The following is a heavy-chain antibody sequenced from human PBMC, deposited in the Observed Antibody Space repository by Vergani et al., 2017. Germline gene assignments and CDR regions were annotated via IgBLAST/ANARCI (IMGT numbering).Heavy chain of an antibody. J-gene: IGHJ4*02. CDR3: ARGASGDYVSSFDY. CDR1: GFTFSSYA. V-gene: IGHV3-30-3*01. CDR2: ISYDGSKK. D-gene: IGHD4-17*01. Sequence: QVQLVESGGGVVQPGRSLRLSCAASGFTFSSYAMHWVRQAPGKGLEWVAVISYDGSKKYYADSVKGRFTISRDNSKNTLYLQMNNLRAEDTAVYYCARGASGDYVSSFDYWGQGTLVTVSS.